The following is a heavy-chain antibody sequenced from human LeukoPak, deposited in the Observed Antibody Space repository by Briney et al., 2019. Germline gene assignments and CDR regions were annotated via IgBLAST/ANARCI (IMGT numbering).Heavy chain of an antibody. V-gene: IGHV1-8*01. CDR2: MNPNSGNT. CDR1: GYTFTSYD. D-gene: IGHD3-10*01. CDR3: ARAAEYGSTPDY. J-gene: IGHJ4*02. Sequence: ASVKVSCKASGYTFTSYDINWVRQATGQGLEWMGWMNPNSGNTGYAQKFQGRVTMTRNTSISTAYMELSSLRSEDTAVYYCARAAEYGSTPDYWGQGTQVTVSS.